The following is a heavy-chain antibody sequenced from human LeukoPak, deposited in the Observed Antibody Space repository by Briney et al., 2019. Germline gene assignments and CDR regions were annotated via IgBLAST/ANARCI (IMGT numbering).Heavy chain of an antibody. V-gene: IGHV1-46*03. Sequence: ASVKVSCKASGYTFTTYYIHWVRQAPGQGLEWMGMINTGNGNSNLPQRSQARVTMIRDTSTSTVYMELSSLRTEDTAMYYCVREYPGGYFDFWGQGTLVTVSS. J-gene: IGHJ4*02. CDR2: INTGNGNS. CDR1: GYTFTTYY. D-gene: IGHD3-16*01. CDR3: VREYPGGYFDF.